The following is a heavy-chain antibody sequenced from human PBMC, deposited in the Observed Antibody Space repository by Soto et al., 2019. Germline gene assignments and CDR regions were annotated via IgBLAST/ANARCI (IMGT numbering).Heavy chain of an antibody. J-gene: IGHJ4*02. CDR3: TSLGYSSSWYYFDY. CDR2: IRSKANSYAT. D-gene: IGHD6-13*01. CDR1: GFAFSGSA. V-gene: IGHV3-73*01. Sequence: TGGSLRLSCAASGFAFSGSAMHWVRQASGKGLEWVGRIRSKANSYATAYAASVKGRFTISRDDSKNTAYLQMNSLKTEDTAVYYCTSLGYSSSWYYFDYWGQGTLVTVSS.